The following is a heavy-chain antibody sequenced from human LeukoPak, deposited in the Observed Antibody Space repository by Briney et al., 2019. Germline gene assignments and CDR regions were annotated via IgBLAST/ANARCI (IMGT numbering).Heavy chain of an antibody. V-gene: IGHV3-33*01. CDR3: AGDTPPGGDYYFDY. CDR1: GFSFSTYG. CDR2: IWNAGTNT. D-gene: IGHD3-16*01. Sequence: GGSLRLSCAASGFSFSTYGMHWVRQAPGKGLEWVALIWNAGTNTYYADSVKGRFTISRDNSKHTLYLQMNSPRAEDTAVYYCAGDTPPGGDYYFDYWGQGTLVIVSS. J-gene: IGHJ4*02.